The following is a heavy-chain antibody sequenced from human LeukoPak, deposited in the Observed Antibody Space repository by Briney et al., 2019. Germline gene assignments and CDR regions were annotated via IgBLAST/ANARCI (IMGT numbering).Heavy chain of an antibody. V-gene: IGHV4-38-2*02. Sequence: SETLSLTCTVSGYSISSGYYWGWIRQPPGKGLEWIGSIYHSGSTYYNPSLKSRVTISVDTSKNQFSLKLSSVTAADTAVYYCARDLIDFWSGYYSFDYWGQGTLVTVSS. J-gene: IGHJ4*02. CDR1: GYSISSGYY. D-gene: IGHD3-3*01. CDR3: ARDLIDFWSGYYSFDY. CDR2: IYHSGST.